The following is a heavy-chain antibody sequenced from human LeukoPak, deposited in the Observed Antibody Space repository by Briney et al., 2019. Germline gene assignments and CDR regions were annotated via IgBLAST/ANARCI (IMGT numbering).Heavy chain of an antibody. CDR1: GFTFDDYA. D-gene: IGHD2-8*01. Sequence: GGSLRLSCAASGFTFDDYAMHWVRQAPGKGLEWVSAISGSGGSTYYADSVKGRFTISRDNSKNTLYLQMNSLRAEDTAVYYCAKDLNHIVLEYYFDYWGQGTLVTVSS. V-gene: IGHV3-23*01. CDR3: AKDLNHIVLEYYFDY. CDR2: ISGSGGST. J-gene: IGHJ4*02.